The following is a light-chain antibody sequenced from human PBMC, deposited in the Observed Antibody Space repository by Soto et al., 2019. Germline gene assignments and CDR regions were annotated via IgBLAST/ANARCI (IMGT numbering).Light chain of an antibody. Sequence: QSVLTQPGSVSGSPGQSITISCSGTSSDIGSYNLVSWYQQHPGKAPKVIIFEGSRLPSGVASRFSGSKSGNTASLTISGLRPEDEDDYYCSSYAGSNDLVVFGGGTKLTVL. J-gene: IGLJ2*01. CDR3: SSYAGSNDLVV. CDR1: SSDIGSYNL. V-gene: IGLV2-23*01. CDR2: EGS.